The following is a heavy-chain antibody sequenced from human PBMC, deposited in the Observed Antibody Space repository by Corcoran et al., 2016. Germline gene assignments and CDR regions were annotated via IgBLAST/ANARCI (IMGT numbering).Heavy chain of an antibody. V-gene: IGHV5-51*01. CDR3: ARRDRSSEYFDY. CDR1: GYSFTSYW. J-gene: IGHJ4*02. D-gene: IGHD6-13*01. CDR2: IYPGDSDT. Sequence: EVQLVQSGAEVRKPGESLKISCKVSGYSFTSYWIGWVRQMPGKGLEWLGIIYPGDSDTRYSPSFQGQVTISADKSISTAYVQWTSLKASDTAMYYCARRDRSSEYFDYWGQGTLVTVSS.